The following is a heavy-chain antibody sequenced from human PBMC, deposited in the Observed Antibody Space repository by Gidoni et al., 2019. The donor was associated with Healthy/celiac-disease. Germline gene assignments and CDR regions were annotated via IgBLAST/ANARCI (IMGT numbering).Heavy chain of an antibody. D-gene: IGHD3-3*01. Sequence: QVRLQQWGAGLLKPSATLSLTCAGYGGSFNGEYWSWIRQPPGKRLEWIGEINHSGSTNYDPSLKSRVTISVDTSKSQFSLKLSSVPAADTAVYYCARGPYYDFWSGFPTVDPFDYWGQGTLVTVSS. CDR1: GGSFNGEY. CDR2: INHSGST. J-gene: IGHJ4*02. V-gene: IGHV4-34*01. CDR3: ARGPYYDFWSGFPTVDPFDY.